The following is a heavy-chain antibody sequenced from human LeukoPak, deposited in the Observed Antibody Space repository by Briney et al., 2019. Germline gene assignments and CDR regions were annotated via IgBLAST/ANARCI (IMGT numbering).Heavy chain of an antibody. J-gene: IGHJ3*02. CDR1: GYTFTSYA. Sequence: ASVKVSCKASGYTFTSYAINWVRQATGQGLEWMGYMNPASGNTGYAQKFQGRVTMTTDTSISTAYMELSSLRSEDTAVYYCARVPREIASIWGQGTMVTVSS. CDR2: MNPASGNT. CDR3: ARVPREIASI. D-gene: IGHD3-16*02. V-gene: IGHV1-8*01.